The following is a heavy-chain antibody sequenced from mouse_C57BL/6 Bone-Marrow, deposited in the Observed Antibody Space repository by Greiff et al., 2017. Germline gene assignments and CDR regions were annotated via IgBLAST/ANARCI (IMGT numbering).Heavy chain of an antibody. CDR3: ARTSSGYVWFAY. Sequence: QVQLQQPGAELVKPGASVKLSCKASGYTFTSYWMHWVKQRPGQGLEWIGMIHPNSGSTNYNEKFKSKATLTVDKSSSTAYMQRSSLTSEDSAVYYCARTSSGYVWFAYWGQGTLVTVS. J-gene: IGHJ3*01. D-gene: IGHD3-2*02. CDR1: GYTFTSYW. CDR2: IHPNSGST. V-gene: IGHV1-64*01.